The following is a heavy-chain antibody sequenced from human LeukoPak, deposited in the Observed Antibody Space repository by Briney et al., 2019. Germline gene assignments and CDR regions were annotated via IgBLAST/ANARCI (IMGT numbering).Heavy chain of an antibody. D-gene: IGHD6-19*01. J-gene: IGHJ4*02. CDR1: GFTFSSYG. CDR3: VPEEKYSSGWFYFDS. Sequence: GRSLRLSCAASGFTFSSYGMHWVRQAPGKGLEWVAVIWYDGSNKYYADSVKGRFTISRDNSKNTLYLQMNSLRAEDTAVYYCVPEEKYSSGWFYFDSWGLGTLVTVSS. CDR2: IWYDGSNK. V-gene: IGHV3-33*01.